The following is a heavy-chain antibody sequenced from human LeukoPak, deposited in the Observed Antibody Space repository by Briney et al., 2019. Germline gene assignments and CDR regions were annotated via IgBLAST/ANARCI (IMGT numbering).Heavy chain of an antibody. J-gene: IGHJ4*02. CDR1: GGSISSSSYY. V-gene: IGHV4-61*01. CDR2: IYYSGST. CDR3: ARDSSSGWYKWTN. Sequence: SETLSLTCTVSGGSISSSSYYWGWIRQPPGKGLEWIGYIYYSGSTNYNPSLKSRVTISVDTSKNQFSLKLSSVTAADTAVYYCARDSSSGWYKWTNWGQGTLVTVSS. D-gene: IGHD6-19*01.